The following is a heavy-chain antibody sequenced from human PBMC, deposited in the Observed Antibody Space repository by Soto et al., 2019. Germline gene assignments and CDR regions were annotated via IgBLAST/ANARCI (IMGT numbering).Heavy chain of an antibody. J-gene: IGHJ5*02. Sequence: SLKVYCKASGGTFSSYAISWVRQAPGQGLEWMGGIIPIFGTANYAQKFQGRVTITADESTSTAYMELSSLRSEDTAVYYCARGEYYYDSSGFNYNCFDPWGQGTLVTVSS. D-gene: IGHD3-22*01. CDR1: GGTFSSYA. CDR3: ARGEYYYDSSGFNYNCFDP. CDR2: IIPIFGTA. V-gene: IGHV1-69*13.